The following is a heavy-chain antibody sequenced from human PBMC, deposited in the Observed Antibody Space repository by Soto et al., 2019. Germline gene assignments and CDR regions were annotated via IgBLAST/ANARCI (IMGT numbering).Heavy chain of an antibody. CDR3: ASGPGTSWHYYFDY. V-gene: IGHV1-18*01. J-gene: IGHJ4*02. D-gene: IGHD2-2*01. CDR1: GYSFDSYG. CDR2: ISANNGKA. Sequence: QIHLVQSGGEVRKPGASVKVSCKASGYSFDSYGITWVRQAPGQGLECMGWISANNGKADFAQKFQGRLTVTIDTSTSSSDMELRSLRPNDTAVYYCASGPGTSWHYYFDYWGQGTQVTVLS.